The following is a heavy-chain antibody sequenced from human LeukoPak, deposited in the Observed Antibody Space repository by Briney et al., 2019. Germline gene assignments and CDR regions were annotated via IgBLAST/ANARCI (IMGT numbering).Heavy chain of an antibody. J-gene: IGHJ4*02. CDR3: ARVLRLGINYYFDY. Sequence: SETLSLTCTVSGGSISSYYWSWIWQPAGKGLEWSGRIYTSGSTNYNPSLKSRVTMSVDTSKNQFSLKLSSVTAADTAVYYCARVLRLGINYYFDYWGQGTLVTVSS. CDR1: GGSISSYY. CDR2: IYTSGST. V-gene: IGHV4-4*07. D-gene: IGHD3-3*01.